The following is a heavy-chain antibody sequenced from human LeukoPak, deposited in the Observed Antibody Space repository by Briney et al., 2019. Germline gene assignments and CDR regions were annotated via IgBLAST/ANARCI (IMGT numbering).Heavy chain of an antibody. V-gene: IGHV3-48*04. J-gene: IGHJ4*02. CDR1: GFTFSSYS. CDR3: ARDREGDGYNPLYY. D-gene: IGHD5-24*01. CDR2: ISSSSSTI. Sequence: GGSLRLSCAASGFTFSSYSMNWVRQAPGKGLEWVSYISSSSSTIYYADSVKGRFTISRDNAKNSLYLQMNSLRAEDTAVYYCARDREGDGYNPLYYWGQGTLVTVSS.